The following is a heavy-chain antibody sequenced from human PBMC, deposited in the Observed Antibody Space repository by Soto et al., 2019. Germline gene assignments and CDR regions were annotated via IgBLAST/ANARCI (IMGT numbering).Heavy chain of an antibody. J-gene: IGHJ1*01. CDR1: GGSISSGGYY. CDR2: IYYSGST. V-gene: IGHV4-31*03. Sequence: QVQLQASGPGLVKPSQTLSLTCTVSGGSISSGGYYWSWIRQHPGKGLEWIGYIYYSGSTYYNPSLKSRVTISVDTSKNQFSLKLSSVTAADTAVYYCARGYSGYDYGRAEYFQHWGQGTLVTVSS. CDR3: ARGYSGYDYGRAEYFQH. D-gene: IGHD5-12*01.